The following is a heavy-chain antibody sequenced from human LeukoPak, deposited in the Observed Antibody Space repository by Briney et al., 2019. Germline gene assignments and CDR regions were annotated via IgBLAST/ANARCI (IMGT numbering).Heavy chain of an antibody. Sequence: GEPLKISCKVSGYSFATYWIGWVRQMPGKGLEWMGIIYPDDSDTRYSPSFQGQVTISVDKSINTAYLQWSSLKASDTAMYYCATPYPREYCSSTTCYFNYWGQGTLVTVSS. CDR2: IYPDDSDT. CDR3: ATPYPREYCSSTTCYFNY. CDR1: GYSFATYW. V-gene: IGHV5-51*01. D-gene: IGHD2-2*01. J-gene: IGHJ4*02.